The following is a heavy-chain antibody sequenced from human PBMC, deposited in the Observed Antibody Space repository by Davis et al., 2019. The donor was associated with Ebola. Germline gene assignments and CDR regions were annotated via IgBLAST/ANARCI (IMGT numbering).Heavy chain of an antibody. CDR3: ARALRIFPDV. J-gene: IGHJ6*02. Sequence: AASVKVSCKASGGTFSSYAISWVRQAPGQGLEWMGGIIPIFGTANYAQKFQGRVTMTRDTSTSTVYMELSSLRSEDTAVYYCARALRIFPDVWGQGTTVTVSS. D-gene: IGHD2-21*01. V-gene: IGHV1-69*05. CDR2: IIPIFGTA. CDR1: GGTFSSYA.